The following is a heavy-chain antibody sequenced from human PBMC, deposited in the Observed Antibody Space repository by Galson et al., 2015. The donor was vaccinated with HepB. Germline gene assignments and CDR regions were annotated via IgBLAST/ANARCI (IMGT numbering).Heavy chain of an antibody. CDR1: GYNFYTYS. J-gene: IGHJ5*02. CDR3: ARGAVVEVVCGTQNNWFYP. D-gene: IGHD2-15*01. Sequence: SVKVSCKAYGYNFYTYSITWVRQAPGQGLEWMGWISPYNGDTDYARKFQGRVTMTTDISTSTAYMDLRRLRSDDTAVYYCARGAVVEVVCGTQNNWFYPWGQGTLVSVSS. CDR2: ISPYNGDT. V-gene: IGHV1-18*01.